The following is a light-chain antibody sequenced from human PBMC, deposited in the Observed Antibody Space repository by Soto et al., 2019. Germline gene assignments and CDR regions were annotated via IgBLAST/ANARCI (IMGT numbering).Light chain of an antibody. J-gene: IGLJ2*01. CDR3: SSYTTTATRL. CDR2: DVN. CDR1: SSDVGAYNF. Sequence: QCVLTQPASVSGAPGQSITISCTGTSSDVGAYNFVSWYQHHPGKAPQLIIYDVNNRPSGVSDRFSGSKSGNTASLTISGLQAEDEADYYCSSYTTTATRLFGGGTKVTVL. V-gene: IGLV2-14*03.